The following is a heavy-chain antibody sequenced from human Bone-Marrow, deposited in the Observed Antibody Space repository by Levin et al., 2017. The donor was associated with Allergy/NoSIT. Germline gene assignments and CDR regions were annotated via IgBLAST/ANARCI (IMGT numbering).Heavy chain of an antibody. Sequence: WGSLRLSCAASGFTFTTSWMHWVRQAPGKGLVWVARITPDGSGANYAGSLQGRFAISSDNAMHTLYLQINSLTVDDTAVYFCARVAVATDGIDSWGQGTLVTVSS. CDR3: ARVAVATDGIDS. D-gene: IGHD2-21*02. CDR1: GFTFTTSW. V-gene: IGHV3-74*01. CDR2: ITPDGSGA. J-gene: IGHJ4*02.